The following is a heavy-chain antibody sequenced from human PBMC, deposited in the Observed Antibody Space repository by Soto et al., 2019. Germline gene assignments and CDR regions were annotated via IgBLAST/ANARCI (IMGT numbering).Heavy chain of an antibody. D-gene: IGHD2-15*01. CDR3: TREPFIGGNHYYYYGMDV. V-gene: IGHV3-49*04. CDR2: IRSKAYGGTT. J-gene: IGHJ6*02. CDR1: GFTFGDYA. Sequence: PGGSLRLSCTASGFTFGDYAMSWVRQAPGKGLEWVGFIRSKAYGGTTEYAASVKGRFTISRDDSKSIAYLQMNSLKTEDTAVYYCTREPFIGGNHYYYYGMDVWGQGTTVTVSS.